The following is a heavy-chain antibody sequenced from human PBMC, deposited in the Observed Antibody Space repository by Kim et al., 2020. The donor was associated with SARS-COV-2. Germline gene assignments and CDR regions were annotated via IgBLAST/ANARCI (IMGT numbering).Heavy chain of an antibody. CDR2: IYYSGST. CDR3: ARDYSSSWSEKDYYYYGMDV. CDR1: GGSISSSSYY. J-gene: IGHJ6*02. Sequence: SETLSLTCTVSGGSISSSSYYWGWIRQPPGKGLEWIGSIYYSGSTYYNPSLKSRVTISVDTSKNQFSLKLSSVTAADTAVYYCARDYSSSWSEKDYYYYGMDVWGQGTTVTVSS. D-gene: IGHD6-13*01. V-gene: IGHV4-39*07.